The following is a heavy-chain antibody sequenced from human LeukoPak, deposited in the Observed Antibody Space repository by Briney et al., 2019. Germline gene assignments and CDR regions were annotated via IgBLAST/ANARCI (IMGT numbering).Heavy chain of an antibody. CDR1: GGSISSSSYY. D-gene: IGHD4-17*01. CDR2: IYYSGST. J-gene: IGHJ6*03. CDR3: AREALYGDPYYYYMDV. V-gene: IGHV4-39*07. Sequence: PSETLSLTCTVSGGSISSSSYYWGWIRQPPGKGLEWIGSIYYSGSTNYNPSLKSRVTISIDTSMNQFSLRLSSVTAADTAVYYCAREALYGDPYYYYMDVWGKGTTVTFS.